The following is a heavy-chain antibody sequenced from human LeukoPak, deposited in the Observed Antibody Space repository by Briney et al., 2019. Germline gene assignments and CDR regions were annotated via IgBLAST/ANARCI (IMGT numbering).Heavy chain of an antibody. V-gene: IGHV1-69*13. D-gene: IGHD5-18*01. CDR3: ASLDVDTAMVTPHKDYYYYYYMDV. J-gene: IGHJ6*03. CDR2: IIPIFGTA. Sequence: ASVKVSCKASGYTFTGYYMHWVRQAPGQGLEWMGGIIPIFGTANYAQKFQGRVTITADESTSTAYMELSSLRSEDTAVYYCASLDVDTAMVTPHKDYYYYYYMDVWGKGTTVTVSS. CDR1: GYTFTGYY.